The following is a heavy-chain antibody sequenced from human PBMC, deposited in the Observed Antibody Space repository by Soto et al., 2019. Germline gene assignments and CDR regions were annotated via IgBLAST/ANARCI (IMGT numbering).Heavy chain of an antibody. CDR2: LYYSGST. J-gene: IGHJ4*02. CDR3: ARGLITGSQYSGGWYYFDS. V-gene: IGHV4-39*01. Sequence: SDTLSLTCTVSGGSISNDNYYWGWIRHSPGKGLEWIGSLYYSGSTYYSPSLKSRVTISVDTSENQFSLKLTSVTAADTAVYYCARGLITGSQYSGGWYYFDSWGQGTQVTVS. CDR1: GGSISNDNYY. D-gene: IGHD1-26*01.